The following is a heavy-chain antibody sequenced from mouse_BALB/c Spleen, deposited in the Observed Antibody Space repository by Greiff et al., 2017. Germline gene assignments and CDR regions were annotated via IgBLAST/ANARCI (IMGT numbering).Heavy chain of an antibody. J-gene: IGHJ4*01. D-gene: IGHD2-1*01. CDR1: GYTFTSYV. V-gene: IGHV1-14*01. CDR3: AEGGYYGNLDY. CDR2: INPYNDGT. Sequence: EVQLQESGPELVKPGASVKMSCKASGYTFTSYVMHWVKQKPGQGLEWIGYINPYNDGTKYNEKFKGKATLTSDKSSSTAYMELSSLTSEDSAVYYCAEGGYYGNLDYWGQGTSVTVSS.